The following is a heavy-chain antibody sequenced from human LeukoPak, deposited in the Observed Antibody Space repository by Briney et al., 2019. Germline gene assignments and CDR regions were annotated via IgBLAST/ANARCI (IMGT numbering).Heavy chain of an antibody. CDR3: AKLPGGVYRSSWFDY. J-gene: IGHJ4*02. CDR1: GFTCGTYA. D-gene: IGHD6-13*01. CDR2: INGSGGSS. V-gene: IGHV3-23*01. Sequence: GGPLSISGAASGFTCGTYAMCWRRHTPEERLEWGAAINGSGGSSFSAHTVRGRFTISRANSKNTLYLNMNSLGAEATDYYACAKLPGGVYRSSWFDYWGQGPLVTVSS.